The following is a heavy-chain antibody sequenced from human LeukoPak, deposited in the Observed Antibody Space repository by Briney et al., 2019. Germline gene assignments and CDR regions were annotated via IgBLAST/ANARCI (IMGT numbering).Heavy chain of an antibody. Sequence: GGSLRLSCAASGFTFSSYGMNWVRQAPGKGLEWVSYISSSSSAIYYADSVKGRFTISRDNSKNTLFLQMNSLRAEDTAVYYCARADHGWYTFDYWGQGTLVTVPS. V-gene: IGHV3-48*01. CDR2: ISSSSSAI. CDR3: ARADHGWYTFDY. J-gene: IGHJ4*02. D-gene: IGHD6-19*01. CDR1: GFTFSSYG.